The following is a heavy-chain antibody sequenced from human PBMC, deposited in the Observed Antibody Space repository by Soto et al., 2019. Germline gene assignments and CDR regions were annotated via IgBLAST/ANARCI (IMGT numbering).Heavy chain of an antibody. CDR1: GDSFSGYY. V-gene: IGHV4-4*07. J-gene: IGHJ5*02. CDR3: AREAVETVGDGYWCDP. D-gene: IGHD1-26*01. Sequence: QVQLQESGPGLVKPSDTLSLTCTVSGDSFSGYYWSWIRQPAGKGLEWIGRVYTTGNTDYNPSLTSRVTMSVDTSKNQFSLKLRFVTVADTAVYYCAREAVETVGDGYWCDPWGQGTLVTVSS. CDR2: VYTTGNT.